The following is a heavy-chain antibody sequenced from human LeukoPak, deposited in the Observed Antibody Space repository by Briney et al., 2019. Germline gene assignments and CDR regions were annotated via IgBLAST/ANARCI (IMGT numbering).Heavy chain of an antibody. CDR1: GGSFSGYY. V-gene: IGHV4-59*10. CDR2: IYASGNT. Sequence: SETLSLTCAVYGGSFSGYYWSWVRQPAGKGLEWIGRIYASGNTNYNPSLKGRVTMTVDTSKNQFSLNLSSVTAADTAVYYCARGQGYGLLNAVDYWGQGTLVTVSS. J-gene: IGHJ4*02. D-gene: IGHD5-18*01. CDR3: ARGQGYGLLNAVDY.